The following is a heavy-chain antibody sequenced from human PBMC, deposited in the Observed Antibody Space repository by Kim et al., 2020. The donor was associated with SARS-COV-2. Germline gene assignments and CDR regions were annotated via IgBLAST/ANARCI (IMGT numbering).Heavy chain of an antibody. CDR3: TSLAPIAT. V-gene: IGHV3-73*01. Sequence: SYATAYAASVKGRFTISRDDSKSTAYLKMNSLKTEDTAVNYCTSLAPIATWGQGTLVTVSS. CDR2: SYAT. D-gene: IGHD6-13*01. J-gene: IGHJ4*02.